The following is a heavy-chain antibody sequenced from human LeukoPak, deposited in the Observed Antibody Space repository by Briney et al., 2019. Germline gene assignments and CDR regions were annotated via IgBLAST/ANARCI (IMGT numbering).Heavy chain of an antibody. Sequence: PGGSLRFSCAASVFTFSIYSMSWVRQAPWKGLEWISAISGSGGSTYYADSVKGRFTISRDNSKNTLYLQMNSLRAEDTAVYYCAKEMIAAAGSYYGMDVWGQGTTVTVSS. CDR1: VFTFSIYS. CDR2: ISGSGGST. V-gene: IGHV3-23*01. CDR3: AKEMIAAAGSYYGMDV. J-gene: IGHJ6*02. D-gene: IGHD6-13*01.